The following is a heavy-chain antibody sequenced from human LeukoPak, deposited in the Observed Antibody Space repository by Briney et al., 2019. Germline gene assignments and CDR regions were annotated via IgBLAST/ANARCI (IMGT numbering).Heavy chain of an antibody. V-gene: IGHV4-4*02. J-gene: IGHJ6*02. CDR3: ARQNSGARLNV. Sequence: SGTLSLTCAVSGGSISSSNWWSWVRQPPGKGLEWIGETYHSGSTNYNPSLKSRVTISVDTSKNQFSLQLSSVTAADTAVYFCARQNSGARLNVWGQGTTVTVSS. D-gene: IGHD6-25*01. CDR2: TYHSGST. CDR1: GGSISSSNW.